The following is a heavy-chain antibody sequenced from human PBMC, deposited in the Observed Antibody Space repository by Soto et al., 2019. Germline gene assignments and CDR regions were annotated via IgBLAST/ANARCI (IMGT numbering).Heavy chain of an antibody. CDR3: AKEAITFLRYYYYMDV. V-gene: IGHV3-23*01. CDR1: GFTFSSYA. J-gene: IGHJ6*03. D-gene: IGHD3-16*01. CDR2: ISGSGGST. Sequence: GGSLRLSCAASGFTFSSYAMSWVRQAPGKGLEWVSAISGSGGSTYYADSLKGRFTNARDNSKNTLYLQMNSLRAEDTAVYYCAKEAITFLRYYYYMDVWGKGTTVTVSS.